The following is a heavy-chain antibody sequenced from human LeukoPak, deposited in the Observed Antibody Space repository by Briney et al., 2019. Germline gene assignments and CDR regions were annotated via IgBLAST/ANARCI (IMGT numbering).Heavy chain of an antibody. J-gene: IGHJ4*02. CDR1: GFTFSSYV. D-gene: IGHD4-17*01. Sequence: GGSLTLSCAAPGFTFSSYVMSWVRQAPGKGLEWLSSISEGGDTTYYTDSVKGRFTISRDNSKSTLFLQMNSLRAGDTAVYYCASYGVPEYWGQGTLVTASS. V-gene: IGHV3-23*01. CDR2: ISEGGDTT. CDR3: ASYGVPEY.